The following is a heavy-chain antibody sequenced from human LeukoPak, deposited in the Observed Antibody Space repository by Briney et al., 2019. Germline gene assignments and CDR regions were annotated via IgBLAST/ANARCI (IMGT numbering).Heavy chain of an antibody. CDR2: IYYTGST. V-gene: IGHV4-39*07. D-gene: IGHD2-21*01. CDR1: GGSICSSSYY. Sequence: SETLSLTCTVSGGSICSSSYYWGWIRQPPGKGLQWIGNIYYTGSTFYNPSLKSRVTISVDTSKNQFSMQLTSVTAADTAVYYCVRERHIASDAFDVWGQGTLVTVSS. CDR3: VRERHIASDAFDV. J-gene: IGHJ3*01.